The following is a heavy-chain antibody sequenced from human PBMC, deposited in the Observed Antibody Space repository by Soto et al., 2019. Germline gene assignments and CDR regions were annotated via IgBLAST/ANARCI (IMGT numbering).Heavy chain of an antibody. CDR2: INSDESSR. CDR1: GFTFSNYW. J-gene: IGHJ2*01. CDR3: ARGIDFYFDL. Sequence: EVQLVESGGDLVKPGGSLSLSCVASGFTFSNYWMHWVRQAPGQGLEWVSRINSDESSRAYADSVKGRFISSRDNDKNSLALEMNRLRAEDTAVYYCARGIDFYFDLGGSGTLVTVSS. V-gene: IGHV3-74*01.